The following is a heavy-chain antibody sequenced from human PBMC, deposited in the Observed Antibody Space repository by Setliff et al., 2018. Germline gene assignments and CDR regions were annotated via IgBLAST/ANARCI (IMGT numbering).Heavy chain of an antibody. CDR2: ITSGSGK. CDR1: GFTFSTYS. J-gene: IGHJ4*02. D-gene: IGHD6-6*01. V-gene: IGHV3-21*01. Sequence: GGSLRLSCAASGFTFSTYSMNWVRQAPGKGLEWVASITSGSGKYYEDSVKGRFTISRDNSKNTVYLQVNSLRGEDTAVYHCAKDPKYRGVWPHPAYFDYWGQGALVTVSS. CDR3: AKDPKYRGVWPHPAYFDY.